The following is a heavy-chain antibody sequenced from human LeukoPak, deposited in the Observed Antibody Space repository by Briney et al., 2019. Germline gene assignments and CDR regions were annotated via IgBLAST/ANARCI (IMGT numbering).Heavy chain of an antibody. CDR3: ARDRGYYDSSGYPYYFDY. V-gene: IGHV3-11*05. CDR1: GFTFSDYS. D-gene: IGHD3-22*01. CDR2: ISSSSSYT. J-gene: IGHJ4*02. Sequence: GGSLRLSCAASGFTFSDYSMHWIRQAPGKGLEWVSYISSSSSYTYYADSVKGRFTISRDNAKNSLYLQMNSLRAEDTAVYYCARDRGYYDSSGYPYYFDYWGQGTLVTVSS.